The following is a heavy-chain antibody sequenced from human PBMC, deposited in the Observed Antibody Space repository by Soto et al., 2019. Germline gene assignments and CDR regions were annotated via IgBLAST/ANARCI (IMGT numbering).Heavy chain of an antibody. CDR1: GYTFSSYG. CDR3: AKGNRIEAFDI. CDR2: ISAYNGNT. D-gene: IGHD2-15*01. Sequence: ASVKVSCKASGYTFSSYGFSWVRQAPGQGLEWVGWISAYNGNTNYAQKFQGRVTMTTETSTSTAYMELRSLRSDDTAVYYCAKGNRIEAFDIWGQGTMVTVSS. J-gene: IGHJ3*02. V-gene: IGHV1-18*01.